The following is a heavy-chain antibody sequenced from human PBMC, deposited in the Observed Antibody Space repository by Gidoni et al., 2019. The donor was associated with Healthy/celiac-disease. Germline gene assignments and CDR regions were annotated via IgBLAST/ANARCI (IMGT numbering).Heavy chain of an antibody. CDR2: IYYSGST. J-gene: IGHJ5*02. D-gene: IGHD3-22*01. CDR3: ARLTMIVVVIIT. V-gene: IGHV4-39*01. Sequence: QLQLQESGPGLVKPSETLSLPCPVSGGSISSSSYYWGWIRQPPGKGLEWIGSIYYSGSTYNNPSLKSRVTISVETSKNQFSLKLGSVTAADTAVYYCARLTMIVVVIITWGQGTLVTVSS. CDR1: GGSISSSSYY.